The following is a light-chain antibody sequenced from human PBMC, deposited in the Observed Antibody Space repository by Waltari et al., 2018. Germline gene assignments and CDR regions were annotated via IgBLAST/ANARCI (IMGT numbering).Light chain of an antibody. CDR2: EVS. Sequence: DIVMTQTPLSLSVTPGQPASISCKSSQSLLHSDGKNYLYWYLQKPGQSPQLLIYEVSSRCSGVPDRFSGSGSGTDFTLKISRVEAEDVGVYYCMQAILLPPTFGQGTKLEIK. CDR1: QSLLHSDGKNY. V-gene: IGKV2-29*02. CDR3: MQAILLPPT. J-gene: IGKJ2*01.